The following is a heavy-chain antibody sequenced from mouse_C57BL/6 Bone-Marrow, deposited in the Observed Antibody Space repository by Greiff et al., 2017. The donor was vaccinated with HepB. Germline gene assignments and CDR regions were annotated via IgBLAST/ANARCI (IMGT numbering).Heavy chain of an antibody. CDR1: GFTIKNTY. CDR2: LDPANGNP. J-gene: IGHJ1*03. V-gene: IGHV14-3*01. D-gene: IGHD1-1*01. Sequence: VQLQHSVAELVRPGASVKLSCTASGFTIKNTYMHWVKQRPEQGLEWIGRLDPANGNPKYAPTFQGKATITADTSSNTADLQRSRRTSEDTAIYYCALYGSSYWYFDVWGTGTTVTVAS. CDR3: ALYGSSYWYFDV.